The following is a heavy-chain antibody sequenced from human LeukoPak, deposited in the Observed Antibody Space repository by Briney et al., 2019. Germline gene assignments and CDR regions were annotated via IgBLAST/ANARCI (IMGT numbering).Heavy chain of an antibody. CDR1: GYIFTSYW. CDR2: IYPGDSDT. CDR3: ARPYSGCDLGY. D-gene: IGHD5-12*01. Sequence: GESLQISCQGSGYIFTSYWIGWVRQVPGKGLEWMGIIYPGDSDTRYSPSFQGQVTISADKSISTAYLQWSSLKASDTAMYYCARPYSGCDLGYWGQGTLVTVSS. V-gene: IGHV5-51*01. J-gene: IGHJ4*02.